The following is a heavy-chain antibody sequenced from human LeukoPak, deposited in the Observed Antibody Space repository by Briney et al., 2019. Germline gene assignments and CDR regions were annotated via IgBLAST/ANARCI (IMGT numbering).Heavy chain of an antibody. CDR3: ARAPYDSSGYYYDQ. D-gene: IGHD3-22*01. J-gene: IGHJ5*02. CDR1: GFIFNKYA. Sequence: GASLRLSCAASGFIFNKYAMNWVRQAPGKGLEWVSLVTDSGSRTYCADSVKGRFTISRDNSKNTLYLQMDSLRAEDTALYYCARAPYDSSGYYYDQWGQGTLVTVSS. V-gene: IGHV3-23*01. CDR2: VTDSGSRT.